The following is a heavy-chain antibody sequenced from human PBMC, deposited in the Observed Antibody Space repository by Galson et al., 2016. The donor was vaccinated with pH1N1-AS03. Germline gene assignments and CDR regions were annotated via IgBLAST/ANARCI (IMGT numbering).Heavy chain of an antibody. CDR3: ATSLRLRGITFEN. V-gene: IGHV3-48*02. Sequence: SLRLSCAASGFTFTSYSMNWVRQAPGKGLEWVSFISDTGTPNYYADSVKGRFTISRDNVENSLSLQMNSLTNEDTAVYYCATSLRLRGITFENWGQGILVTVSS. D-gene: IGHD1-26*01. J-gene: IGHJ4*02. CDR2: ISDTGTPN. CDR1: GFTFTSYS.